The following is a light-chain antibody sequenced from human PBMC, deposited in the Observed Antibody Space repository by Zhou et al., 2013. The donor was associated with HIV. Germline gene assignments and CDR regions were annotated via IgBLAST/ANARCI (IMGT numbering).Light chain of an antibody. CDR3: QQARSFPFT. J-gene: IGKJ3*01. CDR1: QDIRNW. Sequence: DIHMTQSPSTLSAAVGDRVTITCRASQDIRNWLAWYQQKPGKAPKFLMYLESTVQSGVPSRFSGSGSGTDFSLTISSLQPDDFGTYYCQQARSFPFTFGPGTKVDVK. V-gene: IGKV1-12*01. CDR2: LES.